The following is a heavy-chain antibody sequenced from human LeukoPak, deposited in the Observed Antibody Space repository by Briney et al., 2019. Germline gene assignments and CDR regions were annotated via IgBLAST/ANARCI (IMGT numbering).Heavy chain of an antibody. CDR3: ARDFDY. CDR1: GGSVSRGDYY. CDR2: IYNSGST. V-gene: IGHV4-30-4*08. J-gene: IGHJ4*02. Sequence: SETLSLTCTVSGGSVSRGDYYWTWIRQPPGKGLEWIGYIYNSGSTYYIPSLESRVTISVDTSKNQFSLKLSSVTAADTAVYYCARDFDYWGQGTLVTVSS.